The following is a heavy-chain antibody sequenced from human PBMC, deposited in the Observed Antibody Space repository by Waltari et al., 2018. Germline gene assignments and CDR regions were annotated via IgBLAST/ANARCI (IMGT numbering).Heavy chain of an antibody. V-gene: IGHV4-59*11. J-gene: IGHJ5*02. CDR1: GGSISSHY. CDR3: ATWPRYYYDSSGYQHTAP. Sequence: QVQLQESGPGLVKPSETLSLTCTVSGGSISSHYWSWNRQPPGKGLEWIGYIYYSGSTNYNPSLKSRVTISVDTSKNQFSLKLSSVTAADTAVYYCATWPRYYYDSSGYQHTAPWGQGTLVTVSS. D-gene: IGHD3-22*01. CDR2: IYYSGST.